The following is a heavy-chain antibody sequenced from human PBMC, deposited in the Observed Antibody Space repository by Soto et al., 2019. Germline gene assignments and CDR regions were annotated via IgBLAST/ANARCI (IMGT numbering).Heavy chain of an antibody. CDR1: GFTFTSSA. V-gene: IGHV1-58*01. D-gene: IGHD5-12*01. J-gene: IGHJ3*02. CDR3: AAQKRKMATIKNAFDI. Sequence: GASVKVSCKASGFTFTSSAVQWVRQARGQRLEWIGWIVVGSGNTNYAQKFQERVTITRDMSTSTAYMELSSLRSEDTAVYYCAAQKRKMATIKNAFDIWGQGTMVTVSS. CDR2: IVVGSGNT.